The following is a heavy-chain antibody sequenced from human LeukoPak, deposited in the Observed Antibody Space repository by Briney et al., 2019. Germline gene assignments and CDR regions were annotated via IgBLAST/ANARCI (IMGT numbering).Heavy chain of an antibody. V-gene: IGHV3-21*01. CDR2: ISSSSSYI. CDR3: ARDALAAGYRLERYYFDY. D-gene: IGHD2-2*01. CDR1: GFTFSACE. J-gene: IGHJ4*02. Sequence: PGGSLRLSCAISGFTFSACELTWVRQAPGKGLEWVSSISSSSSYIYYADSVKGRFTISRDNAKNSLYLQMNSLRAEDTAVYYCARDALAAGYRLERYYFDYCGQGALVADSS.